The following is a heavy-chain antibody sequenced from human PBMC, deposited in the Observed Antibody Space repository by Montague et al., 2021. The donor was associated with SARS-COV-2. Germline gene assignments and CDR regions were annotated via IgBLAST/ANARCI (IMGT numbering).Heavy chain of an antibody. V-gene: IGHV4-59*01. CDR2: IYYIGST. D-gene: IGHD2-2*01. CDR3: ARGELPAATSFASLLH. Sequence: SETLSLTCTVSGGSISNYYRSWTRQSPGKGLEWIGYIYYIGSTNXNPSLKGRVTMSVDTSKNQFSLKVTSVTAADTAVYYCARGELPAATSFASLLHWGQGTLVTVSS. CDR1: GGSISNYY. J-gene: IGHJ1*01.